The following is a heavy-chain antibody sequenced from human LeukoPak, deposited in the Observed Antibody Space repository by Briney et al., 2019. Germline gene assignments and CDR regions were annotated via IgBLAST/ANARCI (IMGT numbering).Heavy chain of an antibody. Sequence: PGGSLRLSCVVSGFTFRSYSMNWVRQAPGKGLEWVSYIGPRGTPIYYADSVKGRFTISRDNSQNTVSLQMDSLRVGDTAVYFCVRNLRYCSDGSCSPWGQGTLVTVSS. D-gene: IGHD2-15*01. CDR3: VRNLRYCSDGSCSP. CDR1: GFTFRSYS. V-gene: IGHV3-48*01. J-gene: IGHJ4*02. CDR2: IGPRGTPI.